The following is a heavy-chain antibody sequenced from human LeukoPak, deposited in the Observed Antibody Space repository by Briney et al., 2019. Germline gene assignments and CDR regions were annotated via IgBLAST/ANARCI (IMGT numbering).Heavy chain of an antibody. V-gene: IGHV4-34*01. CDR2: INHSGST. CDR1: GGSFSGYY. CDR3: ARGPGIAAAAPFDS. D-gene: IGHD6-13*01. J-gene: IGHJ4*02. Sequence: SETLSLTCAVYGGSFSGYYWSGIRQPPGKGLERIGEINHSGSTNYNPSLKSRVTISVDTSKNQFSLKLSSVTAADTAVYYCARGPGIAAAAPFDSWGQGTLVTVSS.